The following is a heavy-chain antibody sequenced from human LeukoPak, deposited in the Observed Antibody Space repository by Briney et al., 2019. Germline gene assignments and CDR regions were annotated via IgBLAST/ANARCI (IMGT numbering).Heavy chain of an antibody. J-gene: IGHJ4*02. CDR3: ARSAFLVTAPGLYYFDY. D-gene: IGHD6-13*01. Sequence: SETLPLTCTVSGGSISSYYWSWIRQPAGKGLEWIGHIYNSGSTNYNPSLKGRVTMSVATSKNQFSLHLSSVTAADTAVYYCARSAFLVTAPGLYYFDYWGQGTLVAVSS. CDR2: IYNSGST. CDR1: GGSISSYY. V-gene: IGHV4-4*07.